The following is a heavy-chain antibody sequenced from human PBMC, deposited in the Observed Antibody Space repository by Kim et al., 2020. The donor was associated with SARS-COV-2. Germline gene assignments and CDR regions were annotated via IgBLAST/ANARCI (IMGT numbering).Heavy chain of an antibody. Sequence: SVQGPFTISRDNSKNTLYLQMNSLSAEDTAVYYCAKGEHGGFYYYYGMDVWGQGTTVTVSS. V-gene: IGHV3-23*01. CDR3: AKGEHGGFYYYYGMDV. J-gene: IGHJ6*02. D-gene: IGHD1-26*01.